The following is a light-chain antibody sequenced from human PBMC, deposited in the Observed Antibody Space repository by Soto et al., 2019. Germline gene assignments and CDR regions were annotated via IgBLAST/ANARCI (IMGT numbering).Light chain of an antibody. CDR1: QTVSNSY. Sequence: EIVLTQSPGTLSLSPGERATFSCRASQTVSNSYLAWYQQKPGQAPRLLVYDTSSRVTDVPDRFSGSGSGTDFTLTISRLEPADSAVFYCQQYGNSPITFGQGTRLEIK. V-gene: IGKV3-20*01. CDR3: QQYGNSPIT. CDR2: DTS. J-gene: IGKJ5*01.